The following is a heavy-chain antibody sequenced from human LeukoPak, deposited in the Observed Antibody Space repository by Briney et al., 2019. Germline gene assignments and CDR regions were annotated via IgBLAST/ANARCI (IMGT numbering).Heavy chain of an antibody. CDR1: GGSFSGYY. J-gene: IGHJ4*02. D-gene: IGHD1-26*01. V-gene: IGHV4-34*01. CDR3: ARRSQGRELKGTDFDY. Sequence: SETLSLTCAVYGGSFSGYYWSWIRQPPGKGLEWIGEINHSGSTNYNPSLKSRVTISVDTSKNQFSLKLSSVTAADMAVYYCARRSQGRELKGTDFDYWGQGTLVTVSS. CDR2: INHSGST.